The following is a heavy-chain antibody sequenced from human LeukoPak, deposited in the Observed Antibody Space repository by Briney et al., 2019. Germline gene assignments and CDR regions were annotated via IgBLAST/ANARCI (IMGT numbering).Heavy chain of an antibody. D-gene: IGHD6-13*01. CDR2: IYTGGDT. V-gene: IGHV3-53*01. J-gene: IGHJ4*02. CDR1: GFTVSSNY. CDR3: AGQQPLHYFDY. Sequence: GGSLRLSCAASGFTVSSNYMSWVRHAPGKGLEWVSVIYTGGDTYYADSVQGRFTISRDNSKNTLYLQMNSLRAEDTAVYYCAGQQPLHYFDYWGQGTLVTVSS.